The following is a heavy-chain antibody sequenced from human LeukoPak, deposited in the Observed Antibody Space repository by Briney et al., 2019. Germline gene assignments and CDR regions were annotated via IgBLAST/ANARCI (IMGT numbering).Heavy chain of an antibody. J-gene: IGHJ4*02. CDR1: GGTFSSYA. D-gene: IGHD3-3*01. V-gene: IGHV1-69*13. CDR2: IIPIFGTA. CDR3: ASVPSYDFWSGYYFDY. Sequence: SVKVSCKASGGTFSSYAISWVRQAPGQGLEWMGGIIPIFGTANYAQKFQGRVTITADESTSTAYMELSSLRSEDTAVYYCASVPSYDFWSGYYFDYWGQGTLVTVSS.